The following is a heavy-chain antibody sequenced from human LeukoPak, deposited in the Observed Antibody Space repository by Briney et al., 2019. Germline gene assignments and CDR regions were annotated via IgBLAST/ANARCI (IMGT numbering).Heavy chain of an antibody. CDR1: GFTFSSYV. J-gene: IGHJ4*02. D-gene: IGHD3-22*01. CDR3: AKDDESSGYYYPHLDY. Sequence: GGSLRLSCAASGFTFSSYVMHWVRQAPGKGLEWVAVISCDGSNKYNADSVKGRFTISRDNSKNTLYLQMNSLRAEDTAVYYCAKDDESSGYYYPHLDYWGQGTLVTVSS. CDR2: ISCDGSNK. V-gene: IGHV3-30*18.